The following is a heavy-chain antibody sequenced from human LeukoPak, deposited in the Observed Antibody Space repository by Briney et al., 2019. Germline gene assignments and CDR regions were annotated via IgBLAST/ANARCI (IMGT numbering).Heavy chain of an antibody. D-gene: IGHD3-10*01. V-gene: IGHV4-4*02. J-gene: IGHJ4*02. CDR3: AREAGPYYYGSGSYYRRRYYFDY. Sequence: SGTLSLTCAVSGGSISSSNWWSWVRQPPGKGLEWIGSIYHSGSTYYNPSLKSRVTISVDTSKNQFSLKLSSVTAADTAVYYCAREAGPYYYGSGSYYRRRYYFDYWGQGTLVTVSS. CDR1: GGSISSSNW. CDR2: IYHSGST.